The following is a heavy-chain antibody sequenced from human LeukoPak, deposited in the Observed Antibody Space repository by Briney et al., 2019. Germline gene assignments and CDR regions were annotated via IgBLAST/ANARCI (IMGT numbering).Heavy chain of an antibody. CDR1: GGSISSYY. D-gene: IGHD3-3*01. V-gene: IGHV4-59*01. J-gene: IGHJ6*02. CDR2: IYYSGST. Sequence: PSETLSLTCTVSGGSISSYYWSWIRQPPGKGPEWIGYIYYSGSTNYNPSLKSRATISVDTSKNQFSLRLSSVTAADTAVYYCASSSYDFWSGYYPAFVDVWGQGTTVTVSS. CDR3: ASSSYDFWSGYYPAFVDV.